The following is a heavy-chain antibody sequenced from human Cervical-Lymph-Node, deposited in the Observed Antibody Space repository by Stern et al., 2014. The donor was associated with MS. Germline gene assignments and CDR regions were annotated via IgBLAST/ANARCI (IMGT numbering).Heavy chain of an antibody. Sequence: ESGPTLVKPTQPLTLTCTFSGFALRNSGVSVAWIRQPPGKALEWLAVSYWDDEKRSSPSLKSRLSITKDASESQVVLTMTNMDPVDTATYYCTHSLHGDYYDAFDTWGQGTMVTVSS. CDR3: THSLHGDYYDAFDT. V-gene: IGHV2-5*02. CDR1: GFALRNSGVS. J-gene: IGHJ3*02. D-gene: IGHD4-17*01. CDR2: SYWDDEK.